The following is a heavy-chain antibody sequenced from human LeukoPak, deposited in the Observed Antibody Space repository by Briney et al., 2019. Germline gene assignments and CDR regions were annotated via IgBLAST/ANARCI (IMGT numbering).Heavy chain of an antibody. CDR3: ARALRHITMIVVARRGDYYGMDV. V-gene: IGHV1-69*04. CDR2: IIPILGIA. CDR1: GGTFSSYA. J-gene: IGHJ6*02. D-gene: IGHD3-22*01. Sequence: ASVKVSCKASGGTFSSYAISWVRQAPGQGLEWMGRIIPILGIANYAQKFQGRVTITADKSTSTAYMELSRLRSDDTAVYYCARALRHITMIVVARRGDYYGMDVWGQGTTVTVSS.